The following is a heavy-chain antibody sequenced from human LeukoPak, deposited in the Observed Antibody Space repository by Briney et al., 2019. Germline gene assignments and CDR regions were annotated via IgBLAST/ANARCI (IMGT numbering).Heavy chain of an antibody. CDR1: GGSISSSSYY. Sequence: PSETLSLTCTVSGGSISSSSYYWGWIRQPPGKGLEWIGSIYYSGSTYYNPSLKSRVTISVDTSKNQFSLKLSSVTAADTAVYYCARDPVYDSWGQGTLVTVSS. V-gene: IGHV4-39*07. D-gene: IGHD5/OR15-5a*01. J-gene: IGHJ4*02. CDR3: ARDPVYDS. CDR2: IYYSGST.